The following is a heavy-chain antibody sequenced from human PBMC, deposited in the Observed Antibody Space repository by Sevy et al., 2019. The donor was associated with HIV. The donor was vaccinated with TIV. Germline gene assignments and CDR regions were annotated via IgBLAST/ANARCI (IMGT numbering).Heavy chain of an antibody. V-gene: IGHV3-23*01. CDR1: GFTFSSDA. Sequence: AGSLRLSCAASGFTFSSDAMSWVLQAPGKGLEWVSGISGSGDNTFYADSVKGRFTISRDSSKNTLYLQMNSLRGEDTVVYYCAKSLTGAVTNAQLRTFDYWGQGTLVTVSS. CDR2: ISGSGDNT. CDR3: AKSLTGAVTNAQLRTFDY. J-gene: IGHJ4*02. D-gene: IGHD6-13*01.